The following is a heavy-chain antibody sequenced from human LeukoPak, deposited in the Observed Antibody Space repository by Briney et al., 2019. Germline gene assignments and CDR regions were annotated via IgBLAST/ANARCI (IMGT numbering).Heavy chain of an antibody. CDR3: AREDSGSYYNFYYFYMDV. CDR1: GGSFSNHF. D-gene: IGHD3-10*01. V-gene: IGHV4-4*07. Sequence: SSETLSLTCSVSGGSFSNHFWSWVRQPAGKGLEWIGRIYPSGNTNYNPSLKSRVTLSVDTSKTQFYLSLSSVTAADTAVYYCAREDSGSYYNFYYFYMDVWGKGTTVTISS. J-gene: IGHJ6*03. CDR2: IYPSGNT.